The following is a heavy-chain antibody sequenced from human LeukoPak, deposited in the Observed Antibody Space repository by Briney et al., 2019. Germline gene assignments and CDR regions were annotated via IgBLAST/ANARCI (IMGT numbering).Heavy chain of an antibody. J-gene: IGHJ4*02. D-gene: IGHD6-6*01. CDR1: GGSISSYC. Sequence: SETLSLTCTVSGGSISSYCWSWIRQPPGKGLEWIGSIYYSGSTYYNPSLKSRVTISVDTSKNQFSLKLSSVTAADTAVYYCARLPPPYSSSYDYWGQGTLVTVSS. V-gene: IGHV4-59*05. CDR2: IYYSGST. CDR3: ARLPPPYSSSYDY.